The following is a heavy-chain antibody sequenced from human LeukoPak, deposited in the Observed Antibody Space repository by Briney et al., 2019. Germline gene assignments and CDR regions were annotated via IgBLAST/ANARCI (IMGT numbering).Heavy chain of an antibody. J-gene: IGHJ4*02. V-gene: IGHV1-2*02. CDR2: INPNSGGT. Sequence: ASVKVSCKASGYTFTGYYMHWVRQAPGQGLEWMGWINPNSGGTNCAQKFHGRVTMTRDTSISTAYMELSRLRSDDTAVYYCARSISLLLWFGVLLQFDYWGQGTLVTVSS. CDR3: ARSISLLLWFGVLLQFDY. D-gene: IGHD3-10*01. CDR1: GYTFTGYY.